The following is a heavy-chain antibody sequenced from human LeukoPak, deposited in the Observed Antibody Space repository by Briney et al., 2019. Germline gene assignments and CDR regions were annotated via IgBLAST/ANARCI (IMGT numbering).Heavy chain of an antibody. J-gene: IGHJ3*02. CDR2: IKSKTDGGKT. D-gene: IGHD3-10*01. V-gene: IGHV3-15*01. CDR1: GFSFSTYS. CDR3: TTDLGITMVRGVIGDAFDI. Sequence: GGSLRLSCAASGFSFSTYSMNWVRQAPGKGLEWVGRIKSKTDGGKTDYAAPVKGRFTISRDDSQNTLYLQMNSLKTEDTAVYYCTTDLGITMVRGVIGDAFDIWGQGTMVTVSS.